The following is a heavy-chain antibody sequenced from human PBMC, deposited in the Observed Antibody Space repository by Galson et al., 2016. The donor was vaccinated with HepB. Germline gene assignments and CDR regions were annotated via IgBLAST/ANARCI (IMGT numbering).Heavy chain of an antibody. J-gene: IGHJ4*02. D-gene: IGHD3-16*01. Sequence: SVKVSCKASGYTFTSFYIHWVRQAPGQGLEWMGSINPNSGGTDYTQEFQGRVSMTRDTSTNAFYMELSSLRSEDTAIYFCTRGMGVWVLYCPDYWGQGTLVTVSS. V-gene: IGHV1-46*03. CDR2: INPNSGGT. CDR3: TRGMGVWVLYCPDY. CDR1: GYTFTSFY.